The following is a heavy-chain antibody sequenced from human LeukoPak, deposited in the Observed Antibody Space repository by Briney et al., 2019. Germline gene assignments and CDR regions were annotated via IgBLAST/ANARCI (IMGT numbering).Heavy chain of an antibody. V-gene: IGHV4-39*07. J-gene: IGHJ4*02. CDR3: AREDYDSSGPLYFDY. D-gene: IGHD3-22*01. CDR2: INHSGST. Sequence: SETLSLTCTVSGGSISSSSYYWSWIRQPPGKGLEWIGEINHSGSTNYNPSLKSRVTISVDTSKNQFSLKLSSVTAADTAVYYCAREDYDSSGPLYFDYWGQGTLVTASS. CDR1: GGSISSSSYY.